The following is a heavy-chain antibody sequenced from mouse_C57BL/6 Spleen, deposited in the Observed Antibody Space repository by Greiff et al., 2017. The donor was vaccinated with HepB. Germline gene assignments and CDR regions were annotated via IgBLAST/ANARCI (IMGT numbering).Heavy chain of an antibody. J-gene: IGHJ4*01. CDR2: ISDGGSYT. V-gene: IGHV5-4*01. Sequence: EVKLVESGGGLVKPGGSLKLSCAASGFTFSSYAMSWVRQTPEKRLAWVATISDGGSYTYYPDNVKGRFTISRDNAKNNLYLQMSHLKSEDTAMYYCARDKSGAMDYWGQGTSVTVSS. CDR1: GFTFSSYA. CDR3: ARDKSGAMDY. D-gene: IGHD3-1*01.